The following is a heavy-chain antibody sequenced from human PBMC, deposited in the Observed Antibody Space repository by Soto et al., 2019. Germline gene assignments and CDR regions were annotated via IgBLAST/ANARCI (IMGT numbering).Heavy chain of an antibody. D-gene: IGHD2-15*01. V-gene: IGHV1-18*01. Sequence: GSLVKGSCNASGYSFSSFGISWVRQAPGQGLEWVGWVSVPSGDTGSAQNFQGRVTVTTDTSTSTAYLEVGSLRSDDTAVYYCARTCRSGGSCYLEYWGEGTLVTVSS. J-gene: IGHJ4*02. CDR3: ARTCRSGGSCYLEY. CDR1: GYSFSSFG. CDR2: VSVPSGDT.